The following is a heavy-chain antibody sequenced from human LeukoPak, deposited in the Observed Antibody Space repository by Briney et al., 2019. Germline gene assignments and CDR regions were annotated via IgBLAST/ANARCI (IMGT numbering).Heavy chain of an antibody. CDR2: INPSGGST. Sequence: GASVKVSCKASGYTFSSYYMHWVRQAPGQGLEWRAIINPSGGSTSYAQKFQGRGTMTRDTSTSTGYMELSSLRSEDTAVYYCARGFYSSGWSNMDVWGQGTTVTVTS. CDR1: GYTFSSYY. J-gene: IGHJ6*02. CDR3: ARGFYSSGWSNMDV. V-gene: IGHV1-46*01. D-gene: IGHD6-19*01.